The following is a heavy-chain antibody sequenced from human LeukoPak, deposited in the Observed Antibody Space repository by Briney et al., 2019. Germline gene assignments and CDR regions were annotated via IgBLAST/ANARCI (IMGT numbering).Heavy chain of an antibody. J-gene: IGHJ4*02. D-gene: IGHD5-24*01. Sequence: PETLSLTCTVSGGSIGSGTSYWGWLRQPPGKGLEWIGSLYYTGSIYHNPSLKSRVTISVETSKNQFSLKVTSVTADDTAVYYCAGNNFYYFAYWGQGSLVTVSS. CDR2: LYYTGSI. CDR3: AGNNFYYFAY. V-gene: IGHV4-39*01. CDR1: GGSIGSGTSY.